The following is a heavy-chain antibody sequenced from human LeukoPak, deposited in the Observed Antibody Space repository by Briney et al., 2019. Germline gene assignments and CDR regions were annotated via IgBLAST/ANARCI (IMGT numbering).Heavy chain of an antibody. CDR1: GGSFSGYH. D-gene: IGHD2/OR15-2a*01. CDR2: INHSGST. CDR3: ASSKGIAALDY. J-gene: IGHJ4*02. Sequence: ASETLSLTCAVYGGSFSGYHWSWIRQPPGKGLEWIGEINHSGSTNYNPSLKSRVTISVDASKNQFSLKLSSVTAADTAVYYCASSKGIAALDYWGQGTLVTVSS. V-gene: IGHV4-34*01.